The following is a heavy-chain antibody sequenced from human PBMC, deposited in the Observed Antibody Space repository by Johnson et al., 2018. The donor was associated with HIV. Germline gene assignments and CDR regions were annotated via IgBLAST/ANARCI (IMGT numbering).Heavy chain of an antibody. CDR1: GFTFSSYA. D-gene: IGHD3-16*01. CDR2: ISGSGGNT. Sequence: VQLVESGGGLVKPGGSLRLSCAASGFTFSSYAMSWVRQAPGKGLEWVSAISGSGGNTYYADSVKGRFTISRDNSKNTLSLQMSSLRAEDTAVYYCARDRWGSSMRSDAFDIWGQGTMVTVSS. V-gene: IGHV3-23*04. J-gene: IGHJ3*02. CDR3: ARDRWGSSMRSDAFDI.